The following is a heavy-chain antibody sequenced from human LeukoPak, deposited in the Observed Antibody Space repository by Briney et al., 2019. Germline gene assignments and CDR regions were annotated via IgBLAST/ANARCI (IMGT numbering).Heavy chain of an antibody. J-gene: IGHJ4*02. Sequence: RSGGSLRLSCGASGFTFSSYAMTWVRQAPGKGMEWVSTISGSGDNTYYADSVKGRFTISRDNSKNTVCLQMNSLRAEDTAVYYCAKRPYCSGGVCYHIDYWGQGTLVTVSS. CDR3: AKRPYCSGGVCYHIDY. D-gene: IGHD2-15*01. CDR1: GFTFSSYA. CDR2: ISGSGDNT. V-gene: IGHV3-23*01.